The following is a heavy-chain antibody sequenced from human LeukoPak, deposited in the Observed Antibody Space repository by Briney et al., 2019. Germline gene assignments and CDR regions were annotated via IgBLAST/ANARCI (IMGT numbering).Heavy chain of an antibody. Sequence: ASVKVSCRAAGYTFANYGITWVRQAPGQGLEWMAWSSGDNRYTNYAQKMQGSVTMTTDTTTTTAYMELTSLRSDDTAVYYCARGKGSSSWYDYWGQGTLVTVSS. CDR2: SSGDNRYT. J-gene: IGHJ4*02. V-gene: IGHV1-18*01. D-gene: IGHD6-13*01. CDR3: ARGKGSSSWYDY. CDR1: GYTFANYG.